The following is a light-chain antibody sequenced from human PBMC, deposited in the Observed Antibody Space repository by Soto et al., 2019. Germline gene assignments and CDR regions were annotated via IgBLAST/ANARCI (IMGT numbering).Light chain of an antibody. Sequence: GGRPTIKSKASRSVSSNLAWYQQKHGQAPSLLIYGASSRATGIPDRFSGSGSGTDLTNTISRLGLGDPHAYCCQLHGCSVFTLGPGTKVDIK. CDR2: GAS. V-gene: IGKV3-20*01. CDR1: RSVSSN. J-gene: IGKJ3*01. CDR3: QLHGCSVFT.